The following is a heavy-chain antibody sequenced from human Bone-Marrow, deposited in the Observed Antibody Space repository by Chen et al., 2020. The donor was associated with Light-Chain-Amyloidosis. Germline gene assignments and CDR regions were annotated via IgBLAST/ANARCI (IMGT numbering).Heavy chain of an antibody. CDR2: ISGDSSTT. Sequence: EVQLRESGGGLIQPGGSLRLSCAASGFSFSNFAMTWVRQAPGKGLEWVSAISGDSSTTYYADSVPFLFPLSLSPSPLPLSFPLPLLLFPSPSLYYCAKGRNSGQYQIHDWGQGALVTLSS. CDR3: AKGRNSGQYQIHD. D-gene: IGHD5-12*01. V-gene: IGHV3-23*01. CDR1: GFSFSNFA. J-gene: IGHJ4*02.